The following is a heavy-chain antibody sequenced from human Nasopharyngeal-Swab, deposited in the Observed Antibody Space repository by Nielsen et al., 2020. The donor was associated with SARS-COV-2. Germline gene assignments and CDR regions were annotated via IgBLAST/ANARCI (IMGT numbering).Heavy chain of an antibody. D-gene: IGHD6-6*01. Sequence: ASVKVSCKASGYTFTSYGISWVRQAPGQGLELMGWISAYNGNTNYAQKLQGRVTMTTDTSTSTAYMELRSLRSDDTAVYYCARAQRWAARRDFDYWGQGTLVTVSS. V-gene: IGHV1-18*04. CDR1: GYTFTSYG. J-gene: IGHJ4*02. CDR3: ARAQRWAARRDFDY. CDR2: ISAYNGNT.